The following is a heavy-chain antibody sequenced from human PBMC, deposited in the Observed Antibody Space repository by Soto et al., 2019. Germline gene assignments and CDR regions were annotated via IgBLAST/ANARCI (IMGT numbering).Heavy chain of an antibody. V-gene: IGHV3-23*01. CDR3: ARDPPNDKTQLDYGMDV. CDR2: IRARGGST. J-gene: IGHJ6*02. Sequence: EVQLLESGGGLGQGGGSLRLSCAASGFTFSSYTMNWFRQAPGKGLEWVSLIRARGGSTNYADSVKGRFTISRDNSKNTLYLQMNSLRAEDTGVYYCARDPPNDKTQLDYGMDVWGQGTAVTVSS. D-gene: IGHD2-2*01. CDR1: GFTFSSYT.